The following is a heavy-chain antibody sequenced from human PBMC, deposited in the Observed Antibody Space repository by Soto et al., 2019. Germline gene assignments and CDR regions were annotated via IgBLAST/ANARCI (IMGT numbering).Heavy chain of an antibody. CDR2: IYPGDSDT. D-gene: IGHD3-22*01. Sequence: GESLKISCKGSGYSFTSYWIGWVRRMPGKGLEWMGIIYPGDSDTRYSPSFQGQVTISADKSISTAYLQWSSLKASDTAMYYCASDTKNYYDSSGYYYAKAFDIWGQGTMVTV. J-gene: IGHJ3*02. CDR1: GYSFTSYW. V-gene: IGHV5-51*01. CDR3: ASDTKNYYDSSGYYYAKAFDI.